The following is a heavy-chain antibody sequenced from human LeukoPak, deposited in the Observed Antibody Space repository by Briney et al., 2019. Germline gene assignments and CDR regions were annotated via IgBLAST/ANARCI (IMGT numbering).Heavy chain of an antibody. D-gene: IGHD4-17*01. J-gene: IGHJ4*02. CDR3: ARQLYGSDY. CDR1: GVSFSTYY. Sequence: SETLSLTCDVSGVSFSTYYRSWIRQSPEKGLEWIGEVNHSGYTNLNPSLKSRVTISVDTSKNQFSLKLSSVTAADTAVYYCARQLYGSDYWGQGTLVTVSS. CDR2: VNHSGYT. V-gene: IGHV4-34*01.